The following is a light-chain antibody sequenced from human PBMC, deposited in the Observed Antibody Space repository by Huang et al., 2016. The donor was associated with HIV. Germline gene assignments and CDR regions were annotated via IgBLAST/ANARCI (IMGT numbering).Light chain of an antibody. Sequence: EIVLKQSPGTLYLSPGERATHSCRASQSVTNYLAWYQHGPGQAPTLLISDASNRAPVIPAWCSGSGSGTAFTLTISSLEPEDFAVYYCQQRSSGPLTFGQGTKVEIK. CDR2: DAS. CDR3: QQRSSGPLT. J-gene: IGKJ1*01. CDR1: QSVTNY. V-gene: IGKV3-11*01.